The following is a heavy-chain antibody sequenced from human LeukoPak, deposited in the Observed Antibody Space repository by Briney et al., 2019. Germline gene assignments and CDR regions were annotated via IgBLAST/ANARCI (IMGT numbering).Heavy chain of an antibody. J-gene: IGHJ3*02. CDR2: IYYSGST. V-gene: IGHV4-59*12. CDR3: ARRLRSTRWGTNYYGSGSYYNGAFDI. CDR1: GGSISSYY. D-gene: IGHD3-10*01. Sequence: SETLSLTCTVSGGSISSYYWSWIRQPPGKGLEWIGYIYYSGSTNYNPSLKSRVTISVDTSKNQFSLKLSSVTAADTAVYYCARRLRSTRWGTNYYGSGSYYNGAFDIWGQGTMVTVSS.